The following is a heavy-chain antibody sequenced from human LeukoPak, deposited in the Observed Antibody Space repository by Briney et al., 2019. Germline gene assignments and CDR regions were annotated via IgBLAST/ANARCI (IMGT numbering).Heavy chain of an antibody. CDR2: ITGISRYI. V-gene: IGHV3-21*01. D-gene: IGHD3-3*01. J-gene: IGHJ4*02. Sequence: GGSLRLSCAASGFTFSSYSMNWVRQAPGKGLEWVSSITGISRYIYYADSVKGRFPISRDNAKNSLFLQMNSLRAEDTAVYYCAREYDFWSGYYGYWGQGTLVTVSS. CDR3: AREYDFWSGYYGY. CDR1: GFTFSSYS.